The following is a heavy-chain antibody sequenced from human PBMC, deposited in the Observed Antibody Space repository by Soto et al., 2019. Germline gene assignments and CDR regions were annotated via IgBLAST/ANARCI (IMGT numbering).Heavy chain of an antibody. CDR2: IYYSGST. CDR3: AGLTGTTRIRFDP. J-gene: IGHJ5*02. D-gene: IGHD1-7*01. V-gene: IGHV4-39*01. CDR1: GGSISSSSYY. Sequence: SETLSLTCTVSGGSISSSSYYWGWIRQPPGKGLEWIGSIYYSGSTYYNPSLKSRVTISVDTSKNQFSLKLSSVTAADTAVYYCAGLTGTTRIRFDPWGQGTLVTVSS.